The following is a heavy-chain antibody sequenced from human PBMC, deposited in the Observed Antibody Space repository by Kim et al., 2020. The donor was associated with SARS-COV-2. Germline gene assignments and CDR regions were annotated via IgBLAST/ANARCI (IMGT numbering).Heavy chain of an antibody. CDR3: ARDGYDYVWGSYRYSRAFDS. J-gene: IGHJ3*02. Sequence: GGSLRLSCAASGFTVSSNYMSWVRQAPGKGLEWVSVIYSGGSTNYADSVKGRFTISRDNSKNTLYLQMNSLRAEATAVYYCARDGYDYVWGSYRYSRAFDSWGQGTMVTVAS. CDR2: IYSGGST. D-gene: IGHD3-16*02. V-gene: IGHV3-53*01. CDR1: GFTVSSNY.